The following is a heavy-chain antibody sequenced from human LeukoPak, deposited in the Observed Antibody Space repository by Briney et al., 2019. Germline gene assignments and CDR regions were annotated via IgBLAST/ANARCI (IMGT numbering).Heavy chain of an antibody. CDR1: GFTFSDYA. J-gene: IGHJ3*02. CDR3: SRLYSSGWASGAFDI. Sequence: PGRSLRLSCTTSGFTFSDYAVSWVRQAPGKGLEWIGFIRNKANGGTTEYAASVKGRFTISRDDSKTIAHLQMSSLKTEDTAVYYCSRLYSSGWASGAFDIWGQGTMVTVSS. D-gene: IGHD3-22*01. CDR2: IRNKANGGTT. V-gene: IGHV3-49*04.